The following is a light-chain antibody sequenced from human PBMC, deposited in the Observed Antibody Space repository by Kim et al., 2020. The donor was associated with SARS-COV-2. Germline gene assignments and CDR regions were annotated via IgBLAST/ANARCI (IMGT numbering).Light chain of an antibody. Sequence: QSITSSCTGTSSDVGGYKYVSWYQQHPGKAPKLVIYEVSNRPSGVSNRFSGSKSGNMASLTISGLQAEDEADYYCSSYIRGSTNYVFGTGTKVTVL. J-gene: IGLJ1*01. CDR1: SSDVGGYKY. CDR2: EVS. CDR3: SSYIRGSTNYV. V-gene: IGLV2-14*01.